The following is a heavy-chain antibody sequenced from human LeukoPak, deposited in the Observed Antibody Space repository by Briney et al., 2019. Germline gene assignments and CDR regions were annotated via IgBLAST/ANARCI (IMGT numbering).Heavy chain of an antibody. Sequence: GGSLRLSCAASGFAISTYAMAWVRQAPGKGLEWISSLSSGRSPSYSDSLEGRLTMSSDNARNTLYLQMDNLRGEDTAMYYCARRLGYCAAGTCYFDSWGHGTQVTVSS. J-gene: IGHJ4*01. D-gene: IGHD2-8*02. V-gene: IGHV3-69-1*01. CDR1: GFAISTYA. CDR2: LSSGRSP. CDR3: ARRLGYCAAGTCYFDS.